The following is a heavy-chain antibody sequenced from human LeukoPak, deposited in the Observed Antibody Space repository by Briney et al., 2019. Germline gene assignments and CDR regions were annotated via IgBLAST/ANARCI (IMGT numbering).Heavy chain of an antibody. CDR2: IKQDGSEK. V-gene: IGHV3-7*01. J-gene: IGHJ4*02. CDR3: ARAGGYASSWAY. CDR1: GFTFSSYW. Sequence: GGSLRLSCAASGFTFSSYWMSWVRQAPGKGLEWVANIKQDGSEKNYVDSVKGRFTISRDNAKNSLDLQMNSLRAEDTAVYCCARAGGYASSWAYWGQGTLVTVSS. D-gene: IGHD5-12*01.